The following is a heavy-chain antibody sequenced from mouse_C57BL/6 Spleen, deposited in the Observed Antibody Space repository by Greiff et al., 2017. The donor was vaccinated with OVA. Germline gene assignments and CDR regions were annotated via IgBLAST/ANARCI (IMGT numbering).Heavy chain of an antibody. CDR3: ARSTTVVASPFDY. J-gene: IGHJ2*01. CDR1: GFTFSSYA. Sequence: EVQLVESGGGLVKPGGSLKLSCAASGFTFSSYAMSWVRQTPEKRLEWVATISDGGSYTYYPDNVKGRFTISRDNSYNNLYLQMSHLKSEDTAVDYCARSTTVVASPFDYWGQGTTLTVSS. CDR2: ISDGGSYT. V-gene: IGHV5-4*01. D-gene: IGHD1-1*01.